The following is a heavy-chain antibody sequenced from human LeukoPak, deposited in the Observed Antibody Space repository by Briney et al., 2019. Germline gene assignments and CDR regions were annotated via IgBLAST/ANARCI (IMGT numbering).Heavy chain of an antibody. CDR1: GGSISSSNHY. CDR3: ARHRYGDYNY. J-gene: IGHJ4*02. CDR2: LSSGGST. V-gene: IGHV4-39*01. Sequence: SETLSLTCTVSGGSISSSNHYWGWIRQPPGKGLEWIGSLSSGGSTYYNPSLKSRVTISVDTSKNQFSLRLSSMTAADTAVYYCARHRYGDYNYWGQGTPVTVSS. D-gene: IGHD4-17*01.